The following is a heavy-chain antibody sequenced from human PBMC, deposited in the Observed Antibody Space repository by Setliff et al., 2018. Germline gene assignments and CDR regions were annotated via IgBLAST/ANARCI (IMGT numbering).Heavy chain of an antibody. D-gene: IGHD5-18*01. Sequence: SSETLSLTCAVSGYSISSGYYWGWIRQPPGKGLEWIGSIYHSGSTNYNPSLKSRVTISVDTSKNQFSLKLSSVTAADTAVYYCARGRIQLWKYYFDYWGQGTLVTSPQ. CDR2: IYHSGST. CDR1: GYSISSGYY. CDR3: ARGRIQLWKYYFDY. J-gene: IGHJ4*02. V-gene: IGHV4-38-2*01.